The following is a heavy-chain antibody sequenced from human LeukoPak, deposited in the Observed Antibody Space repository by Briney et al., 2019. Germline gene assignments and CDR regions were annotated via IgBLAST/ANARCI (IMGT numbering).Heavy chain of an antibody. J-gene: IGHJ4*02. CDR2: IYYSGGT. D-gene: IGHD5-24*01. Sequence: SETLSLTCTLSGGSVSTGSYYWSWIRQPPGKGLEWIGYIYYSGGTNYNPSLKSRVTISIDMSKNQSYLKLSSVTAADTAVYFCARGGDAYSYSYWGQGTLVTVSS. CDR1: GGSVSTGSYY. V-gene: IGHV4-61*01. CDR3: ARGGDAYSYSY.